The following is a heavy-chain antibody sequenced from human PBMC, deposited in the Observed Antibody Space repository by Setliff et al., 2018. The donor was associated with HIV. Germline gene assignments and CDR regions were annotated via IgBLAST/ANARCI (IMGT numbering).Heavy chain of an antibody. D-gene: IGHD1-26*01. Sequence: ASVKVSCKTSGYSFTAYYIHFVRQAPGQRLEWMGWIQTNSGGTKIAQKFQGRVTMTRDTSISTTYMELNSLTSDDTAVYYCARGRHSGTYEAFDIWGQGTVVTVS. J-gene: IGHJ3*02. CDR2: IQTNSGGT. V-gene: IGHV1-2*02. CDR3: ARGRHSGTYEAFDI. CDR1: GYSFTAYY.